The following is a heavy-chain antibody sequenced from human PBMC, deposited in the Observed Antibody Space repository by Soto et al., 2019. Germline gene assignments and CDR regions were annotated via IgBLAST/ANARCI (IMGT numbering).Heavy chain of an antibody. CDR1: GGSISSRSHY. J-gene: IGHJ4*02. CDR2: SFYGGSI. D-gene: IGHD3-3*01. V-gene: IGHV4-39*01. CDR3: ATADGFGVVTPFFEY. Sequence: SETLSLTCTVSGGSISSRSHYWGWIRQSPGKYFVLIVSSFYGGSIHYNPSLKTRVTISVDMSMNQVSLKLYSVTAADTSVYYCATADGFGVVTPFFEYWGQGILVTVSS.